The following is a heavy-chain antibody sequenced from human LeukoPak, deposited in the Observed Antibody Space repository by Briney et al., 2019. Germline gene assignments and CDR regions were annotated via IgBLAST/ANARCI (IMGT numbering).Heavy chain of an antibody. CDR2: IYHSGST. D-gene: IGHD6-19*01. V-gene: IGHV4-38-2*01. J-gene: IGHJ4*02. CDR1: GYSISSGYY. Sequence: SETLSLTCAVSGYSISSGYYWGWIRQPPGKGLEWIGSIYHSGSTNYNPSPKSRVTISVDTSKNQFSLKLSSVTAADTAVYYCASLSGWLRDYWGQGTLVTASS. CDR3: ASLSGWLRDY.